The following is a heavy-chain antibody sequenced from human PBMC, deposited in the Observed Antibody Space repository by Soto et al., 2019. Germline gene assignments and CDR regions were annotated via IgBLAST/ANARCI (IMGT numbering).Heavy chain of an antibody. CDR3: AKDRGDYIWGSYRYRNMDWLDP. V-gene: IGHV3-23*01. CDR2: ISGSGGST. D-gene: IGHD3-16*02. J-gene: IGHJ5*02. CDR1: GFTFSSYA. Sequence: LGGSLRLSCAASGFTFSSYAMSWVRQAPGKGLEWVSAISGSGGSTYYADSVKGRFTISRDNSKNTLYLQMNSLRAEDTAVYYCAKDRGDYIWGSYRYRNMDWLDPWGQGTLVTVSS.